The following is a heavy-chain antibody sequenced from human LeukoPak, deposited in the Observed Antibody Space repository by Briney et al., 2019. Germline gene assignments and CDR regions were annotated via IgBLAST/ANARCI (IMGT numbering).Heavy chain of an antibody. D-gene: IGHD2/OR15-2a*01. CDR3: ARGGIDIVTVPVSNWFDP. Sequence: ASVKVSCKASGYSFINYGITWVRQAPGQGLEWMGWSSPYNGKTSYAQKFQGRVTMTTDTSTNTAYMELRSLRSDDTAVYYCARGGIDIVTVPVSNWFDPWGQGTLVTVSS. CDR1: GYSFINYG. CDR2: SSPYNGKT. V-gene: IGHV1-18*01. J-gene: IGHJ5*02.